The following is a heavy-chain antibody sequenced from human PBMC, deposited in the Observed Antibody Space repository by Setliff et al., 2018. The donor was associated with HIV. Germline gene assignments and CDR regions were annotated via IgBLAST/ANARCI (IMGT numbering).Heavy chain of an antibody. CDR3: TTDKLYGILDY. D-gene: IGHD2-15*01. J-gene: IGHJ4*02. CDR1: DFTVTNAW. V-gene: IGHV3-15*07. CDR2: IKSKTDGGTT. Sequence: GGSMRLSCAAADFTVTNAWMNWVRQAPGKGLEWGGRIKSKTDGGTTDYAAPVKGRFTISRDDSKNTVYLQMNSLKTEYTAIYYCTTDKLYGILDYWGQGTLVTVSS.